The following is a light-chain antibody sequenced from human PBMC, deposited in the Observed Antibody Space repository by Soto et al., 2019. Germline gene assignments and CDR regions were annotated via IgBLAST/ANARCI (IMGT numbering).Light chain of an antibody. CDR3: SSYTSSSTLVV. Sequence: QSVLTQPASVSGSPGQSITISCTGTSSDFGGYNYVSWYQQHPGKAPKLMIYDVSNRPSGVSNRFSGSKSGNTASLTISGLQAEDEAVYYCSSYTSSSTLVVFGTGTKVTVL. J-gene: IGLJ1*01. CDR2: DVS. CDR1: SSDFGGYNY. V-gene: IGLV2-14*01.